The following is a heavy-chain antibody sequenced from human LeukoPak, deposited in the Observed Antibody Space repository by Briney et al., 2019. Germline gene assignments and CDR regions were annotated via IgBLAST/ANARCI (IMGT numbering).Heavy chain of an antibody. CDR2: IRSKANSYAT. V-gene: IGHV3-73*01. CDR1: GFTFSGSA. Sequence: GGSLRLSCAASGFTFSGSAMHWVRQASGKGLEWVGRIRSKANSYATAYAASVKGRFTISRDDSNNTAYLQMNSLKTEDTAVYYCTRHSSSWAIPFDPWGQGTLVTVSS. CDR3: TRHSSSWAIPFDP. J-gene: IGHJ5*02. D-gene: IGHD6-13*01.